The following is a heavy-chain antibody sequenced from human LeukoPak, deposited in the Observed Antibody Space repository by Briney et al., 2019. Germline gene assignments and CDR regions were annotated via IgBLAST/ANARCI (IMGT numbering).Heavy chain of an antibody. V-gene: IGHV4-39*07. D-gene: IGHD3-3*01. CDR1: GSSISSSSYY. J-gene: IGHJ6*03. Sequence: SETLSLTCTVSGSSISSSSYYWGWIRQPPGKGLEWIGSIYYSGSTYYNPSLKSRVTISVDTSKNQFSLKLSSVAAADTAVYYCARVNDFWSGYYFGPYYYYMDVWGKGTTVTVSS. CDR3: ARVNDFWSGYYFGPYYYYMDV. CDR2: IYYSGST.